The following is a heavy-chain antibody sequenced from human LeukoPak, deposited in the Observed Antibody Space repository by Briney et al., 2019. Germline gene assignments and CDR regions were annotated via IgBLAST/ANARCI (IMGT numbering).Heavy chain of an antibody. Sequence: HPGGSLRLSCVASGFTFSRHGMNWVRQAPGKGLEWVSGISPSGDIKYYVDSVKGRFTISRDNSKNTLYLQMNSLRAEDTAVYYCAKAPWDSSGYQPRAEYFQHWGQGTLVTVSS. V-gene: IGHV3-23*01. CDR2: ISPSGDIK. CDR1: GFTFSRHG. D-gene: IGHD3-22*01. CDR3: AKAPWDSSGYQPRAEYFQH. J-gene: IGHJ1*01.